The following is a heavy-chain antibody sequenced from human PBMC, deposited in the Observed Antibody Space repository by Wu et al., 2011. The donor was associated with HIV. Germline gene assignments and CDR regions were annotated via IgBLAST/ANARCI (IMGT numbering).Heavy chain of an antibody. J-gene: IGHJ4*02. CDR2: ISAYNGDT. CDR3: VAGGWGPH. V-gene: IGHV1-18*01. Sequence: QVQLVQSGAEVKKPGASVKVSCKASGYTFTNYGITWVRQAPGQGLEWMGWISAYNGDTKYGQNFQDRVTLSADTSRDIAYMELNSLQFEDTAVYYCVAGGWGPHWGQGTLIIVSS. CDR1: GYTFTNYG. D-gene: IGHD6-19*01.